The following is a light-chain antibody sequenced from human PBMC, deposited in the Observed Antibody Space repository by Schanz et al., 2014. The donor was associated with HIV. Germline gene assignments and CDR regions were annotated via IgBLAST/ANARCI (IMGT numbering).Light chain of an antibody. CDR3: QQYTPYSHT. CDR2: AAS. V-gene: IGKV1-9*01. J-gene: IGKJ2*01. CDR1: QGFGSY. Sequence: DIQLTQSPSFLSASVGDRVTITCRASQGFGSYLAWYQQKPGKAPKLLIYAASTLQSGVPLRFTGSGSGTEFALSISSLQPDDFATYYCQQYTPYSHTFGQGTTLEI.